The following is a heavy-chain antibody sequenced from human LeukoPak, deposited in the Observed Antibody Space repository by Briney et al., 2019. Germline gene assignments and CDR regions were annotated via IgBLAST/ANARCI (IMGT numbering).Heavy chain of an antibody. CDR3: ATKLNVDTAIIGQDY. D-gene: IGHD5-18*01. J-gene: IGHJ4*02. CDR2: IKQDGSEK. Sequence: TGGSLRLSCAASGFTFSSYWMSWVRQAPGKGLEWVANIKQDGSEKYYVDSVKGRFTISRDNAKNSLYLQMNSLRAEDTAVYYCATKLNVDTAIIGQDYWGQGTLVTVSS. V-gene: IGHV3-7*01. CDR1: GFTFSSYW.